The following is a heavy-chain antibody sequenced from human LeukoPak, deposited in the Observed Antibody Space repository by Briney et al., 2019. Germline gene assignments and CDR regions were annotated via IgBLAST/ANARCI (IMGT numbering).Heavy chain of an antibody. J-gene: IGHJ4*02. CDR2: IYYSGST. Sequence: SETLSLTCTVSGGSISSYYWGWIRQPPGKGLEWIGSIYYSGSTYYNPSLKSRVTISVDTSKNQFSLKLSSVTAADTAVYYCARGDYGDYYLDYWGQGTLVTVSS. D-gene: IGHD4-17*01. V-gene: IGHV4-39*07. CDR3: ARGDYGDYYLDY. CDR1: GGSISSYY.